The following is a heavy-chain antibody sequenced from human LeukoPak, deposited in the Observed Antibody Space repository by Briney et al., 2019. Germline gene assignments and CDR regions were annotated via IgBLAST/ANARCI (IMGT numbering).Heavy chain of an antibody. J-gene: IGHJ4*02. CDR2: INAGNGNT. V-gene: IGHV1-3*01. CDR3: ARRPMVTYYFDY. Sequence: ASVKVSCKGSGYTFTSYAMHWVRQAPGQRLEWVGWINAGNGNTKYSQKFQGRVTITRDTSASTAYMELSSLRSEDTAVYYCARRPMVTYYFDYWGQGTLVTVSS. D-gene: IGHD5-18*01. CDR1: GYTFTSYA.